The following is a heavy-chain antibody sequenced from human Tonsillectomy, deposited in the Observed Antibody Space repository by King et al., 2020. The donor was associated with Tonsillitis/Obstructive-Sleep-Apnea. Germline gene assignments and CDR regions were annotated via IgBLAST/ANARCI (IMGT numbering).Heavy chain of an antibody. D-gene: IGHD3-22*01. Sequence: VQLVESGAEVKKPGESLRISCTGSGYSFTSYWISWVRQMPGKGLEWMGRIDPSDSYTNYSPSFQGHVTISADKSISTAYLQWSSLNASDTAMYYCARQIGGYYDSSGDYWGQGTLVTVSS. J-gene: IGHJ4*02. CDR1: GYSFTSYW. CDR3: ARQIGGYYDSSGDY. V-gene: IGHV5-10-1*03. CDR2: IDPSDSYT.